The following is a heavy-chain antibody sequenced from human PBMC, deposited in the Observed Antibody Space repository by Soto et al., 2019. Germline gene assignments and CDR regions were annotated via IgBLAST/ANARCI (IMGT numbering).Heavy chain of an antibody. V-gene: IGHV4-31*03. J-gene: IGHJ6*02. CDR1: GGSISSGGYY. Sequence: QVQLQESGPGLVKPSQILSLTCTVSGGSISSGGYYWSWIRQHPGKGLEWIGYIYYSGSTYYNPSLKRRVTISVDTSKNQFSLKLSSVTAADTAVYYCARDDPGDCSSTSCYSGMDVWGQGTTVTVSS. CDR2: IYYSGST. CDR3: ARDDPGDCSSTSCYSGMDV. D-gene: IGHD2-2*01.